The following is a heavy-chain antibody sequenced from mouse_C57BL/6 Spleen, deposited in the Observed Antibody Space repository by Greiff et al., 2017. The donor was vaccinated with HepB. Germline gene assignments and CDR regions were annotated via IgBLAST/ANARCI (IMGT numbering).Heavy chain of an antibody. CDR2: INYDGSST. D-gene: IGHD1-1*01. J-gene: IGHJ1*03. CDR3: ARDRDYGSSYVDWYFDV. CDR1: GFTFSDYY. V-gene: IGHV5-16*01. Sequence: EVKLVESEGGLVQPGSSMKLSCTASGFTFSDYYMAWVRQVPEKGLEWVANINYDGSSTYYLDSLKSRFIISRDNAKNILYLQMSSLKSEDTATYYCARDRDYGSSYVDWYFDVWGTGTTVTVSP.